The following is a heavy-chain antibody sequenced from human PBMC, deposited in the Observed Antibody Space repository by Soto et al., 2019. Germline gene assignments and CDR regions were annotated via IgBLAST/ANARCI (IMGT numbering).Heavy chain of an antibody. D-gene: IGHD1-26*01. J-gene: IGHJ4*02. CDR2: FDPEDGET. Sequence: CKFTGNTYTEFCMRQAPEAAGKGLEWMGGFDPEDGETNSAQKFQGRVTMNEDTSTDTEYMDLSSLRSEDKAVSNCATDAPWSPVGLDDWGQGTLVTVSS. CDR1: GNTYTEFC. V-gene: IGHV1-24*01. CDR3: ATDAPWSPVGLDD.